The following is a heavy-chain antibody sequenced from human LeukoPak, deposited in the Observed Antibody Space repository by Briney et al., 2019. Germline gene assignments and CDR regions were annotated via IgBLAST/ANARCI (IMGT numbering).Heavy chain of an antibody. CDR3: ARVEMEVLLWFGECCRDYYYYMDV. V-gene: IGHV4-38-2*02. D-gene: IGHD3-10*01. CDR2: IYHSGSS. CDR1: GYSISSGYY. Sequence: SETLSLTCTVSGYSISSGYYSGCLRQPPGKERVGRGGIYHSGSSSYNSSLKNRGNISVDKSKKQCSLKLITVTAADAAVYYCARVEMEVLLWFGECCRDYYYYMDVWGKGTTVTVSS. J-gene: IGHJ6*03.